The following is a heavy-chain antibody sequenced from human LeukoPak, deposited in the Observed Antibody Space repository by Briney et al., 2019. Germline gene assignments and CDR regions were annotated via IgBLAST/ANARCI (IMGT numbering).Heavy chain of an antibody. J-gene: IGHJ4*02. CDR1: GFTFDDYA. Sequence: GRSLRLSCAASGFTFDDYAMHWVRQAPGKGLEWVSGISWNSGSIGYADSVKGRFTISRDNAKNSLYLQMNSLRAEDMALYYCAKDIGALLSHLALNYWGQGTLVTVSS. D-gene: IGHD2-21*01. CDR3: AKDIGALLSHLALNY. V-gene: IGHV3-9*03. CDR2: ISWNSGSI.